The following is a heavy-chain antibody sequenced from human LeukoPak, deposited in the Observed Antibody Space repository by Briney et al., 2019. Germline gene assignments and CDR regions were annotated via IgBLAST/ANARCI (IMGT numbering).Heavy chain of an antibody. D-gene: IGHD3-3*01. CDR2: IYHSGST. Sequence: SETLSLTCAVSGYSISSGYYWGWIRQPPGKGLEWIGSIYHSGSTYYNPSLKSRVTISVDTSKNQFSLKLSSVTAADTAVYYCARTIANYDFWSGYYADEYFQHWGQGTLVTVSS. CDR3: ARTIANYDFWSGYYADEYFQH. V-gene: IGHV4-38-2*01. CDR1: GYSISSGYY. J-gene: IGHJ1*01.